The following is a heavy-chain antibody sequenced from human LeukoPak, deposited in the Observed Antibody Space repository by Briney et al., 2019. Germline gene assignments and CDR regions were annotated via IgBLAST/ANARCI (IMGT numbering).Heavy chain of an antibody. Sequence: GASVKVSCKASGYTFTGYYMHWVRHAPGQGLEWMGWINPNSGGTNYAQKFQGRVTMTRDTSISTAYMELSRLRSDDTAVYYCARDRRDGYNGPFDPWGQGTLVTVSS. V-gene: IGHV1-2*02. CDR1: GYTFTGYY. D-gene: IGHD5-24*01. J-gene: IGHJ5*02. CDR3: ARDRRDGYNGPFDP. CDR2: INPNSGGT.